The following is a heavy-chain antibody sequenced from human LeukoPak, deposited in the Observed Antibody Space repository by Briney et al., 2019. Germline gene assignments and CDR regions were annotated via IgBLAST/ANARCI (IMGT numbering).Heavy chain of an antibody. V-gene: IGHV3-7*01. CDR1: GFTYSNYW. CDR2: IKQAGSEK. D-gene: IGHD2-2*01. Sequence: GGSLRLSCAASGFTYSNYWMTWVRQAPGKGLEWVANIKQAGSEKYYVDSVKGRFTISRDNAKSSLYLQLNSLRVEDTAVYYCARDSRNAWSEYFQHWGQGTLVTVSS. J-gene: IGHJ1*01. CDR3: ARDSRNAWSEYFQH.